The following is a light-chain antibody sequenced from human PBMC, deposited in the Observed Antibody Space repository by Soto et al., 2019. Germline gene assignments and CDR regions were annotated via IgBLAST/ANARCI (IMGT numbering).Light chain of an antibody. Sequence: QSVLTQPASVSGSPGQSITISCTGTTSDIGAYDYVAWYQQHPGKAPKVIIYEVSNRFPGLSNRFSGSKSGNTASLAISGLQAEDEAVYYCSSYTSSDSFMIFGGGTKLTVL. CDR1: TSDIGAYDY. CDR2: EVS. J-gene: IGLJ2*01. CDR3: SSYTSSDSFMI. V-gene: IGLV2-14*01.